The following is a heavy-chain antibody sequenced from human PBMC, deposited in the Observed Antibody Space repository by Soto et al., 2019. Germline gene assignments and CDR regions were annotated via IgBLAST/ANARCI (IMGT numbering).Heavy chain of an antibody. Sequence: QVQLQQWGAGLLKPSETLSLTCAVYGGSFSGYYWSWIRQPPGKGLEWIGEINHSGSTNYNPSLNSRVIISVDTSKNQFSLKLSSVTAADTAVYYCARDLFQYGSRDRNDYWGQGTLVTVSS. CDR2: INHSGST. J-gene: IGHJ4*02. V-gene: IGHV4-34*01. CDR3: ARDLFQYGSRDRNDY. CDR1: GGSFSGYY. D-gene: IGHD3-10*01.